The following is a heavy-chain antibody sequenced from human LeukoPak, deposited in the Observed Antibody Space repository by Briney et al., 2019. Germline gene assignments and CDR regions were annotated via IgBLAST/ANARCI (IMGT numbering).Heavy chain of an antibody. D-gene: IGHD1/OR15-1a*01. Sequence: PGGSLRLSCTASGFTFNNHYMTWVRQAPGKGLEWVAFIWYDGSNKYYADSVKGRFTISRDNSKNTLYLQMNSLRVEDTAVYYCARDGTVSAGPFDPWGQGTLVTVSS. V-gene: IGHV3-33*08. CDR1: GFTFNNHY. CDR3: ARDGTVSAGPFDP. J-gene: IGHJ5*02. CDR2: IWYDGSNK.